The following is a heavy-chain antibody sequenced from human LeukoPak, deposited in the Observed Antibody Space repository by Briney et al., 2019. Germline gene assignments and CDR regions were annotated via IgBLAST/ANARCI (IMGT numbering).Heavy chain of an antibody. V-gene: IGHV2-5*01. J-gene: IGHJ4*02. Sequence: ESGPTLVNPTQTLTLTCTFSGFSLSSSGVSVGWIRQPPGKAPEWLALVYWSDDKRYSPSLKSRLTITKDTSKNQVVLTMTNMDPVDTATYYCAHRGYNDGFDYWGQGTLVTVSS. CDR3: AHRGYNDGFDY. D-gene: IGHD5-18*01. CDR1: GFSLSSSGVS. CDR2: VYWSDDK.